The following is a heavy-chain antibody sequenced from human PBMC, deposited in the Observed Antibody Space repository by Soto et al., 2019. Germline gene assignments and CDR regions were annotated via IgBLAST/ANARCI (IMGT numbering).Heavy chain of an antibody. J-gene: IGHJ6*02. V-gene: IGHV4-4*02. CDR2: IYHSGST. D-gene: IGHD3-3*01. Sequence: QVQLQESGPGLVKPSGTLSLTCAVSGGSISSSNWWSWVRQPPGKGLEWIGEIYHSGSTNYNPSLKSRVTISVDTSKNQFSLKLSSVTAADTAVYYWAREGLKFWSGYQYYYYYGMDVWGQGTTVTVSS. CDR3: AREGLKFWSGYQYYYYYGMDV. CDR1: GGSISSSNW.